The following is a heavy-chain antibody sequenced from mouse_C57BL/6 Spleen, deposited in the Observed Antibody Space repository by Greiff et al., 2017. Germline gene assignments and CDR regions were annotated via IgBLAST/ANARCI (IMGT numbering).Heavy chain of an antibody. Sequence: VKLMESGAELVRPGASVTLSCKASGYTFTDYEMHWVKQTPVHGLEWIGAIDPETGGTAYNQKFKGKAILTADKSSSTAYMELRSLTSEDSAVYYCTRFYDYDAMDYWGQGTSVTVSS. CDR3: TRFYDYDAMDY. J-gene: IGHJ4*01. V-gene: IGHV1-15*01. CDR2: IDPETGGT. CDR1: GYTFTDYE. D-gene: IGHD2-3*01.